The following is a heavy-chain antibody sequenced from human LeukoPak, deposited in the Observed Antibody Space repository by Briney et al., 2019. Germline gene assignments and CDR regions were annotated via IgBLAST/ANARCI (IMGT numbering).Heavy chain of an antibody. CDR2: IYYSGST. J-gene: IGHJ6*02. V-gene: IGHV4-39*01. D-gene: IGHD3-22*01. Sequence: SETLSLTCAVYGGSFSGYYWGWTRQPPGKGLEWIGSIYYSGSTYYNPSLKSRVTISVDTSKNQFSLKLSSVTAADTAVYYCARHTDSPSSGYYYYYGMDVWGQGTTVTVSS. CDR1: GGSFSGYY. CDR3: ARHTDSPSSGYYYYYGMDV.